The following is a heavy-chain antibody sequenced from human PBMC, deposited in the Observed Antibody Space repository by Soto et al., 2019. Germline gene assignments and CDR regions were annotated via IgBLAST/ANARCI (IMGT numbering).Heavy chain of an antibody. V-gene: IGHV4-4*02. J-gene: IGHJ4*02. Sequence: PSETLSLTCTVSGGSISTSQWWSWLRQPPGKGLEWIGEIYHSGSTNYNPSLKSRVTISVDTSKNQFSLKLSSVTAADTAVYYCARHPTVTEYYFDYWGEGTLDTVSS. D-gene: IGHD4-17*01. CDR2: IYHSGST. CDR1: GGSISTSQW. CDR3: ARHPTVTEYYFDY.